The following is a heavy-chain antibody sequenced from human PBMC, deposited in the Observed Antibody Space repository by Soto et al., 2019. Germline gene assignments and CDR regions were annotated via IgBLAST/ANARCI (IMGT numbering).Heavy chain of an antibody. CDR3: ATDRVALAGLGFVDN. Sequence: QVQLVESGGGVVQPGRSLRLSCAASGFTFNNYGIHWVRQAPGKGLEWVAFISFDGSKKYYPDSVKGRFTISRDNSNSTLYLQLDSLRAEDTAVYYCATDRVALAGLGFVDNWGQGTRVTVSS. CDR2: ISFDGSKK. V-gene: IGHV3-30*03. J-gene: IGHJ4*02. D-gene: IGHD6-19*01. CDR1: GFTFNNYG.